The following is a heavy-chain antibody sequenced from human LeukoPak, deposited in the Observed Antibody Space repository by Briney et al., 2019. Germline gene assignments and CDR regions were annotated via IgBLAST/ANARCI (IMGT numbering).Heavy chain of an antibody. Sequence: ASVKVSCKASGYTFTGYYMHWVRQAPGQGLEWMGRINPNSGGTNYAQKFQGRVTMTRDTSISTAYMELSRLRSDDTAVYYCARDRAMVRGVYYYFDYWGQGTLVTVSS. D-gene: IGHD3-10*01. CDR3: ARDRAMVRGVYYYFDY. CDR1: GYTFTGYY. CDR2: INPNSGGT. J-gene: IGHJ4*02. V-gene: IGHV1-2*02.